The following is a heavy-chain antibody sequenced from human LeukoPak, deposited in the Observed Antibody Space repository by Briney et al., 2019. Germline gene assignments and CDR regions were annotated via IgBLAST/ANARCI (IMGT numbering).Heavy chain of an antibody. Sequence: GGSLRLSCAASGFTFDDYGMSWVRQAPGKGLEWVSGINWNGGSTGYADSVKGRFTISRDNAKNSLYLQMNSLRAEDTALYYCARGFITRDDYVWGNGYFDYWGQGTLVTVSS. CDR2: INWNGGST. V-gene: IGHV3-20*04. J-gene: IGHJ4*02. CDR3: ARGFITRDDYVWGNGYFDY. D-gene: IGHD3-16*01. CDR1: GFTFDDYG.